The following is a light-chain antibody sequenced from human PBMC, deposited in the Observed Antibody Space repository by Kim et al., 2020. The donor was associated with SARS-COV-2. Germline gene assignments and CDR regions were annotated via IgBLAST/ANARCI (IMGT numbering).Light chain of an antibody. V-gene: IGKV3-15*01. Sequence: SVSPGERATLSCRASQSVSSSLAWYQQKPGQAPRLLIYSASTRATGIPARFSGSGSGTEFTLTISSLQSEDFAVYYCQQYNNWPPYTFGQGTKLEI. CDR1: QSVSSS. J-gene: IGKJ2*01. CDR3: QQYNNWPPYT. CDR2: SAS.